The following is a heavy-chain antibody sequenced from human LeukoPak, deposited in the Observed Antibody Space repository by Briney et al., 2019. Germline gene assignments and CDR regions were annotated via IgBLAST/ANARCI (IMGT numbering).Heavy chain of an antibody. Sequence: GGSLRLSCAASGFTFSSYAMSWVRQAPGKGLEWVSVISGSGVGTYYADSVKGRFTISRDNAKNSLYLQMNSLRAEDTAVYYCAELGITMIGGVWGKGTTVTISS. V-gene: IGHV3-23*01. J-gene: IGHJ6*04. CDR3: AELGITMIGGV. D-gene: IGHD3-10*02. CDR1: GFTFSSYA. CDR2: ISGSGVGT.